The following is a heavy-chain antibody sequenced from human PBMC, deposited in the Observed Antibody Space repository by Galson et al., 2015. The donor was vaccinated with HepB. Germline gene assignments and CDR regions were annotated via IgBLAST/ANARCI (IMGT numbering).Heavy chain of an antibody. Sequence: QSGAEVKKPGKSLKISCKVSGYSFSKYWIGWVRQMPGKGLEWMGIIYPGDSDTRYSPSFQGQVTISADKSINTAYLQWSSLKASDTAMYYCARHGETMIRGVFNGGGLDYWGQGTLVTVSS. J-gene: IGHJ4*02. V-gene: IGHV5-51*01. D-gene: IGHD3-10*01. CDR1: GYSFSKYW. CDR3: ARHGETMIRGVFNGGGLDY. CDR2: IYPGDSDT.